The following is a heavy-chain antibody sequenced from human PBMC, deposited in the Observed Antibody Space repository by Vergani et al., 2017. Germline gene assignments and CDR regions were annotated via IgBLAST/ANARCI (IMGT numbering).Heavy chain of an antibody. D-gene: IGHD1-1*01. CDR2: INPNSGGT. Sequence: QVQLVQSGAEVKKPGASVKVSCKASGYTFTGYYMHWVRQAPGQGLEWMGWINPNSGGTNYAQKFQGRVTITADESTSTAYMELSSLRSEDTAVYYCAIWTSTDPDWNPKGGAFDIWGRGIMVTVSS. CDR1: GYTFTGYY. CDR3: AIWTSTDPDWNPKGGAFDI. V-gene: IGHV1-2*02. J-gene: IGHJ3*02.